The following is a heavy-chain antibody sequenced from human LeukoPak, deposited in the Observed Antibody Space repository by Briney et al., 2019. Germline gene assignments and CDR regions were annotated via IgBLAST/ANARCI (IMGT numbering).Heavy chain of an antibody. CDR3: AKGGKWDVTPFDY. D-gene: IGHD1-26*01. CDR1: GGSFSGYY. V-gene: IGHV3-23*01. Sequence: ETLSLTCAVYGGSFSGYYWNWVRQAPGKGLEWVSTISGGGGSTYYADSVKGRFTISRDNSKNTLYLQVNSLRAEDTAVYYCAKGGKWDVTPFDYWARELWSPSPQ. CDR2: ISGGGGST. J-gene: IGHJ4*02.